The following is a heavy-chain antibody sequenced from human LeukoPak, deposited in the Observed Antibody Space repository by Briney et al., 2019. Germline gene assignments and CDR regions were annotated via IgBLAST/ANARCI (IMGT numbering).Heavy chain of an antibody. V-gene: IGHV4-4*07. D-gene: IGHD3-22*01. Sequence: PSETLSLTCTFSGGSISSYYWSWIRQPAGKGLEWIGRIHTSGSTNYNPSLKSRVTMSVDTSKNQFSLKLSSVTAADTAVCYCARDVYYYDSSGRYYFDYWGQGTLVTVSS. CDR1: GGSISSYY. CDR2: IHTSGST. J-gene: IGHJ4*02. CDR3: ARDVYYYDSSGRYYFDY.